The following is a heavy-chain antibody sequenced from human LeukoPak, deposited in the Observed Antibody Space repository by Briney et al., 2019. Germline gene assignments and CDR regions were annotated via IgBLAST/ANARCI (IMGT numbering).Heavy chain of an antibody. CDR3: ARGGYEYYYMDV. CDR1: GGSINNYY. V-gene: IGHV4-4*07. CDR2: IYTSGST. J-gene: IGHJ6*03. D-gene: IGHD3-16*01. Sequence: SLETLSLTCTVSGGSINNYYWTWIRQPAGKGLEWIGRIYTSGSTSYNPSLKSRVTMSVDTSKSQFSLKLSSVTAADTAVYYCARGGYEYYYMDVWGKGTTVTVSS.